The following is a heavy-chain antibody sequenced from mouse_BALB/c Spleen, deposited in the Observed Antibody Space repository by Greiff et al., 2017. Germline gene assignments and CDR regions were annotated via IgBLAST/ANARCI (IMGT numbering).Heavy chain of an antibody. CDR3: APMITTDFDV. D-gene: IGHD2-4*01. J-gene: IGHJ1*01. CDR1: GFNIKDTY. V-gene: IGHV14-3*02. Sequence: EVKLVESGAELVKPGASVKLSCTASGFNIKDTYMHWVKQRPEQGLEWIGRIDPANGNTKYDPKFQGKATITADTSSNTAYLQLSSLTSEDTAVYYCAPMITTDFDVWGAGTTVTVSS. CDR2: IDPANGNT.